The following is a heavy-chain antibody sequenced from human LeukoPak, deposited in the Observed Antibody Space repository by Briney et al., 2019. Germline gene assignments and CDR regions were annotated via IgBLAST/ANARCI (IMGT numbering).Heavy chain of an antibody. D-gene: IGHD3-3*01. J-gene: IGHJ4*02. CDR3: AKAPVLRFLEWLLGYFDY. V-gene: IGHV3-23*01. CDR1: GFTFSSYA. Sequence: GGSLRLSCAASGFTFSSYAMSWVRRAPGKGLEWVSAITGSGGSTYYADSVKGRFTISRDNSKNTLYLQMNSLRAEDTAVYYCAKAPVLRFLEWLLGYFDYWGQGTLVTVSS. CDR2: ITGSGGST.